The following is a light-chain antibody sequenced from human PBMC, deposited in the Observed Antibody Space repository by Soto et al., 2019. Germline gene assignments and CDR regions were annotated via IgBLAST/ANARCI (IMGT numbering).Light chain of an antibody. CDR1: QNIGKY. Sequence: VGDRLTITCRASQNIGKYVSGSQQKPGKAPQLLSHCASSLHRGVPSRFSGSGAGTDFTLTISSLQPGDSATYYCQQGYMTPWTFGQGTKVEIK. CDR2: CAS. V-gene: IGKV1-39*01. J-gene: IGKJ1*01. CDR3: QQGYMTPWT.